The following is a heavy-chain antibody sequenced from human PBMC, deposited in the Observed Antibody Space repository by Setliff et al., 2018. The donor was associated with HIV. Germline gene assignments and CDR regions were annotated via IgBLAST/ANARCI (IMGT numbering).Heavy chain of an antibody. Sequence: PGGSLRLSCAASGFTFSSYGMHWVRQAPGKRPEWVANIKGDGSETYYVDSVKGRFTISRDNAKNSLYLQMNSLRAEDTAVYYCARDRFYYDSSGYPNWFDPWGQGTLVTVSS. CDR2: IKGDGSET. CDR1: GFTFSSYG. J-gene: IGHJ5*02. D-gene: IGHD3-22*01. V-gene: IGHV3-7*01. CDR3: ARDRFYYDSSGYPNWFDP.